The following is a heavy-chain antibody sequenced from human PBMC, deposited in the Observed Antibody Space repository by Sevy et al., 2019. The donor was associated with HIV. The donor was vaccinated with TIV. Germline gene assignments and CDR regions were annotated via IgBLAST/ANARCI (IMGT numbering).Heavy chain of an antibody. CDR3: AKDDDYGGNPPAEYAEYFQH. CDR2: ISGSGGST. J-gene: IGHJ1*01. Sequence: GGSLRLSCAASGFTFSSYAMSWVRQAPGKGLEWVSAISGSGGSTYYADSVKGRFTISRDNSKNTLYLQMNSLRAEDTAVYYCAKDDDYGGNPPAEYAEYFQHWGQGTLVTVSS. V-gene: IGHV3-23*01. D-gene: IGHD4-17*01. CDR1: GFTFSSYA.